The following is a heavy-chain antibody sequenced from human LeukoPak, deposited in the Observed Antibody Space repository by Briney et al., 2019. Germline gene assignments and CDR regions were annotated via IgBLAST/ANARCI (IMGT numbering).Heavy chain of an antibody. Sequence: GGSLRLSCAASGFTVSSNYMSWVRQAPGKGLEWVSVIYSGGGTYYADSVKGRFTISRDNSKNTLYLQMNSLRAEDTAVYYCARFRVKGYYDSSAWGSYYFDYWGQGTLVTVSS. CDR2: IYSGGGT. V-gene: IGHV3-66*01. CDR1: GFTVSSNY. D-gene: IGHD3-22*01. CDR3: ARFRVKGYYDSSAWGSYYFDY. J-gene: IGHJ4*02.